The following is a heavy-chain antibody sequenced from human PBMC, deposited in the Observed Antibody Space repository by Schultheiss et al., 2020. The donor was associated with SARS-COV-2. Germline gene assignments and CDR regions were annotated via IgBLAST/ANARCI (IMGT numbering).Heavy chain of an antibody. J-gene: IGHJ4*02. CDR2: IYYSGST. Sequence: SETLSLTCTVCGGSIRSYYWSWIRQPPGKGLEWIGDIYYSGSTNYNPSLKSRVTISVDTSKNQFSLKLSSVTAADTAVYYCARHEGYSSGWYAGWGQGTLVTVS. CDR1: GGSIRSYY. CDR3: ARHEGYSSGWYAG. V-gene: IGHV4-59*08. D-gene: IGHD6-19*01.